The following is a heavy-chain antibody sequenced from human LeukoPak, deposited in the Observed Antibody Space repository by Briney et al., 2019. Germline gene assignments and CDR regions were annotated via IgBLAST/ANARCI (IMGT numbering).Heavy chain of an antibody. V-gene: IGHV1-3*01. D-gene: IGHD5-24*01. CDR3: ARTEMATILDFDY. CDR2: INAGNGNT. CDR1: GYTFTSYA. J-gene: IGHJ4*02. Sequence: GASVKVSCKASGYTFTSYAMHWVRQAPGQRLEWMGWINAGNGNTKYSQKFQGRVTITRDTSASTAYTELSSLRSEDTAVFYCARTEMATILDFDYWGQGTLVTVSS.